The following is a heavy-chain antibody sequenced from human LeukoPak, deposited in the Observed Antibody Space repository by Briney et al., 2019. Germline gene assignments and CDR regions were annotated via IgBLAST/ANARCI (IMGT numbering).Heavy chain of an antibody. CDR3: AKIEGYGDYPYDAFDI. Sequence: PGGSLRLSCAASGFTFSSYAMSWGRQAPGNGLEWVSAISGSGGSTYYADSVKGRFTISRDNSKNTLYLQMNSLRAEDTAVYYCAKIEGYGDYPYDAFDIWGQGTMVTVSS. V-gene: IGHV3-23*01. CDR2: ISGSGGST. CDR1: GFTFSSYA. J-gene: IGHJ3*02. D-gene: IGHD4-17*01.